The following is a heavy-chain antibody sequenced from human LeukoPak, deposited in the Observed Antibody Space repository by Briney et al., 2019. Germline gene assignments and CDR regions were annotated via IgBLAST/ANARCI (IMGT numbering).Heavy chain of an antibody. J-gene: IGHJ4*02. V-gene: IGHV3-11*01. CDR2: ISSSGSII. Sequence: PGGSLRLSCAASGFNFSDYYMSWIRQAPGKGLEWVSYISSSGSIIHYADSVKGRFTISRDNAKNSLYLQMNSLRAEDTAVYYCAREDIAVAAPDYWGQGTLVTVSS. CDR3: AREDIAVAAPDY. D-gene: IGHD6-19*01. CDR1: GFNFSDYY.